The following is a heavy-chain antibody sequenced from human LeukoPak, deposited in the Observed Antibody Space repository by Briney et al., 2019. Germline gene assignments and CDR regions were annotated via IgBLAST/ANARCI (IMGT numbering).Heavy chain of an antibody. J-gene: IGHJ4*02. Sequence: PGGSLRLSCAASGFTFSSYGMYWVRQAPGKGLEWVSYISTTSSTIYYADSVKGRFTMSRDNAKNSLYLQMDSLRDEDTAVYYCARGKEKWLDHFDYWGQGSLVTVSS. CDR3: ARGKEKWLDHFDY. CDR2: ISTTSSTI. CDR1: GFTFSSYG. D-gene: IGHD6-19*01. V-gene: IGHV3-48*02.